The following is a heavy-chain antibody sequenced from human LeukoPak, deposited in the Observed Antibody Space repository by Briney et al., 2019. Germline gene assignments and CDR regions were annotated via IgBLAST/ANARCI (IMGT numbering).Heavy chain of an antibody. CDR2: IKQDGSEK. CDR3: AKDKNYYGMDV. V-gene: IGHV3-7*05. Sequence: GGSLRLSCAAAGFSLSNYWMTWVRQAPGKGLEWVANIKQDGSEKNYVDSVKGRFTISRDNAKNSLYLQMNSLRTEDTALYYCAKDKNYYGMDVWGQGTTVTVSS. J-gene: IGHJ6*02. CDR1: GFSLSNYW.